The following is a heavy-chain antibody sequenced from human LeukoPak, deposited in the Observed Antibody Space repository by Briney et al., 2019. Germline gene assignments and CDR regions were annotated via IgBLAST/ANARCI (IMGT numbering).Heavy chain of an antibody. Sequence: SETLSLTCAVYGGSFSDYSWILIRQPPGQGLEWIGEIYHSGSTNYNPSLKSRVTISIDTSKNQFSLNLSSVTAADTAVYYCARQEIGLRSFDPWGQGTLVTVSS. D-gene: IGHD3/OR15-3a*01. CDR3: ARQEIGLRSFDP. V-gene: IGHV4-34*01. CDR2: IYHSGST. CDR1: GGSFSDYS. J-gene: IGHJ5*02.